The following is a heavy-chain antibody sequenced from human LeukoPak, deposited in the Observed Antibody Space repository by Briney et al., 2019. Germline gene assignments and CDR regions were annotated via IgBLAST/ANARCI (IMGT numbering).Heavy chain of an antibody. Sequence: GGSLRLSCAASGFTFSTYWMHWVRQVPGKGLVWVSRINNDGSRTTYADSVKGRFTISRDNSKNTLFLQMNSLRAEDTAVYYCAKEFSGGWSFDYWGQGTLVTVSS. CDR2: INNDGSRT. V-gene: IGHV3-74*01. CDR1: GFTFSTYW. D-gene: IGHD6-19*01. J-gene: IGHJ4*02. CDR3: AKEFSGGWSFDY.